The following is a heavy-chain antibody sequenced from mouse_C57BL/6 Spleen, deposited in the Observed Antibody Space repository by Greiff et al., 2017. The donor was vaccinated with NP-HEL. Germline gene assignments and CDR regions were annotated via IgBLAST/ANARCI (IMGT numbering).Heavy chain of an antibody. J-gene: IGHJ4*01. CDR2: ISYDGSN. CDR1: GYSITSGYY. V-gene: IGHV3-6*01. CDR3: ARGQGLLRGYAMDY. Sequence: EVQVVESGPGLVKPSQSLSLTCSVTGYSITSGYYWNWIRQFPGNKLEWMGYISYDGSNNYNPSLKNRISITRDTSKNQFFLKLNSVTTEDTATYYCARGQGLLRGYAMDYWGQGTSVTVSS. D-gene: IGHD1-1*01.